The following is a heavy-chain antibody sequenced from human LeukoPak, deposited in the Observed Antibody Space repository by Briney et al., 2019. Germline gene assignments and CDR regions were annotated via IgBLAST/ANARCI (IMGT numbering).Heavy chain of an antibody. J-gene: IGHJ4*02. CDR2: IHTSGST. Sequence: SETLSLTCTVSGVSISSYYWSWIRQPAGKGLEWIGRIHTSGSTKDNPSLKSRVTMSVDTSRNQFSLKLNSVTAADTAVYYCARRTTMVRGEYFDFWGQGTLVTVSS. CDR3: ARRTTMVRGEYFDF. CDR1: GVSISSYY. V-gene: IGHV4-4*07. D-gene: IGHD3-10*01.